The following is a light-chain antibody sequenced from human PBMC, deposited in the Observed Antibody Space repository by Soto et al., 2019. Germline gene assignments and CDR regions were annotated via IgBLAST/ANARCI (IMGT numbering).Light chain of an antibody. CDR2: DAS. CDR3: QQTYSTPRT. Sequence: DIQMTQSASSRSASVVDRVTITFRASHTVATYLNWYRQKPGKAPQLLIWDASNLETGVPSRFSGTGSGTDFTLTINSLQPEDFATYYCQQTYSTPRTFGQGTKVDIK. CDR1: HTVATY. J-gene: IGKJ1*01. V-gene: IGKV1-39*01.